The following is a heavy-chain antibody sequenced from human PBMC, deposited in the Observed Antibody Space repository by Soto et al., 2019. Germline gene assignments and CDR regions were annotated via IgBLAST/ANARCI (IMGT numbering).Heavy chain of an antibody. CDR2: VYYNENT. V-gene: IGHV4-39*01. CDR1: GGSISSFAYY. D-gene: IGHD3-10*01. J-gene: IGHJ5*02. Sequence: QLQLQESGPGLVRPSEALSLTCTVSGGSISSFAYYWGWIRQPPGKGLEWIGTVYYNENTYYNPSLKSRVTISVDTAKNQFSRNLRSVTAADTAIYFCARRERYYGSPGWFDPWGQGTLVTVSS. CDR3: ARRERYYGSPGWFDP.